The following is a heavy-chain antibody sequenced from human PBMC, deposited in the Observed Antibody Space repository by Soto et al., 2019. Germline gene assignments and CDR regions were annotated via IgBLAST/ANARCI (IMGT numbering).Heavy chain of an antibody. J-gene: IGHJ6*02. Sequence: EVQLVQSGAEVKKPGESLRISCKGSGYSFTSYWISWVRQMPGKGLEWMGRIDPSDSYTNYSPSFQGHVTISADKSISTAYLQWSSLKASDTAMYYCAIDDLPVPAATPLGMDVWGQGTTVTVSS. CDR2: IDPSDSYT. CDR3: AIDDLPVPAATPLGMDV. D-gene: IGHD2-2*02. V-gene: IGHV5-10-1*03. CDR1: GYSFTSYW.